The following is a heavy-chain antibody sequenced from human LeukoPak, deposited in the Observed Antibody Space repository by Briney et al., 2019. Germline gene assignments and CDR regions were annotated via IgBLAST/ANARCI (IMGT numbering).Heavy chain of an antibody. CDR2: ITSSSSYI. J-gene: IGHJ3*02. D-gene: IGHD6-6*01. V-gene: IGHV3-21*01. Sequence: PGGSLRLSCTASGFTFSSYNMSWVRQAPGKGLEWVSSITSSSSYIYYADSLKGRFTISRDNAKNSLFLQINSLRAEDTAVYYCARDPRIAARLPPLFDIWGQGTMVTVSS. CDR3: ARDPRIAARLPPLFDI. CDR1: GFTFSSYN.